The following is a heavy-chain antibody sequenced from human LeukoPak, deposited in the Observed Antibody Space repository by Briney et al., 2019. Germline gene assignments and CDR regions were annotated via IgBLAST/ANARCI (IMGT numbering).Heavy chain of an antibody. D-gene: IGHD6-6*01. J-gene: IGHJ6*03. CDR2: ISGSGGST. Sequence: GGSLRLSCAASGFTFSSYAMSWVRQAPGKGLEWVSAISGSGGSTYYADSVKGRFTISRDNSKNTLYLQMNSLRAEDTAVYYCAKVGERSSSYYYYYYMDVWGKGTTVTVSS. CDR3: AKVGERSSSYYYYYYMDV. V-gene: IGHV3-23*01. CDR1: GFTFSSYA.